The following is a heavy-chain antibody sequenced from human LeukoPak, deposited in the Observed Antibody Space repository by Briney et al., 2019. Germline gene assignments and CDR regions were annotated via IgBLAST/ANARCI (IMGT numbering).Heavy chain of an antibody. Sequence: ASVKVSCKASGYTFTGYYMHWVRQAPGQGLEWMGWINPNSGGTNYAQEFQGRVTMTRDTSISTAYMELSRLRSDDTAVYYCARDQGSGWSEKADYWGQGTLVTVSS. D-gene: IGHD6-19*01. V-gene: IGHV1-2*02. CDR2: INPNSGGT. J-gene: IGHJ4*02. CDR3: ARDQGSGWSEKADY. CDR1: GYTFTGYY.